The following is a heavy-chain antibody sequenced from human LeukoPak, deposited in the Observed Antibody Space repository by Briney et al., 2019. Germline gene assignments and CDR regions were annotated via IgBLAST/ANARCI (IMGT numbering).Heavy chain of an antibody. Sequence: PSETLSLTCTVSGYSISSGYYWGWIRQPPGKGLEWIGSIYHSGSTYYNPSLKSRVTISVDTSKNQFSLKLSSVTAAGTAVYYCARGFHFDYWGQGTLVTVSS. J-gene: IGHJ4*02. CDR1: GYSISSGYY. CDR2: IYHSGST. V-gene: IGHV4-38-2*02. D-gene: IGHD2/OR15-2a*01. CDR3: ARGFHFDY.